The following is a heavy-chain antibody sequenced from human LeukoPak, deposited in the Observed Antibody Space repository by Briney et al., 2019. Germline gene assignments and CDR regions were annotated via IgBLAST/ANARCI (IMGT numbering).Heavy chain of an antibody. J-gene: IGHJ3*02. V-gene: IGHV3-20*01. CDR1: GFTFSSYS. D-gene: IGHD3-10*01. CDR2: INWNGGST. Sequence: GGSLRLSCAASGFTFSSYSMNWVRQAPGKGLEWVSGINWNGGSTGYADSVKGRFTISRDSAKNSLYLQMNSLRAEDTALYHCARDRRMVRGALGDAFDIWGQGTMVAVSS. CDR3: ARDRRMVRGALGDAFDI.